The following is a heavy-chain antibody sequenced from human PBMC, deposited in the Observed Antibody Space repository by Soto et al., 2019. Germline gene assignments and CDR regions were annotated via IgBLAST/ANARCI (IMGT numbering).Heavy chain of an antibody. CDR3: ASAPFGSGSGYYLDH. CDR1: GFIFSDYW. J-gene: IGHJ4*02. Sequence: EVQLVESGGGLVRPGGSLRLSCAASGFIFSDYWMSWVRQAPGKGLEWVANIKQDGSEKYYVDSVKGRFTISRDNAQNSLYLQMNSLRADDTAVYYCASAPFGSGSGYYLDHWGQGTLVTVSS. CDR2: IKQDGSEK. D-gene: IGHD3-10*01. V-gene: IGHV3-7*02.